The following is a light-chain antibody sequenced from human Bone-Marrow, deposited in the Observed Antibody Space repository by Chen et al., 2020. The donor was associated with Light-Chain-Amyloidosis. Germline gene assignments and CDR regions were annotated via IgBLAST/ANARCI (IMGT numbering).Light chain of an antibody. V-gene: IGKV3D-15*01. Sequence: EIVMTQSPAPLSVSPGERATLSCSASQYIYSSLAWYQQIPGQATRLLIYGASTRATGVPARFSGSGSGTEFTLTITSLQSEDFALYHCQQYHTWPRKFGQGTKVEIK. CDR3: QQYHTWPRK. J-gene: IGKJ1*01. CDR2: GAS. CDR1: QYIYSS.